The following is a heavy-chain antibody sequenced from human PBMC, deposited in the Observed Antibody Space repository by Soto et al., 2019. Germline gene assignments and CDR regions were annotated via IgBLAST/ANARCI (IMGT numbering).Heavy chain of an antibody. Sequence: ASVKVSCKASGYTFTSYYMHWVRQAPGQGLEWMGIINPSGGSTSYAQKFQGRVTMTRDTSTSTVYMELSSLRSEDTAVYYCARTPRGKTTGTYYYYYGMDVWGQGTTVTVSS. CDR2: INPSGGST. D-gene: IGHD4-17*01. CDR3: ARTPRGKTTGTYYYYYGMDV. CDR1: GYTFTSYY. J-gene: IGHJ6*02. V-gene: IGHV1-46*01.